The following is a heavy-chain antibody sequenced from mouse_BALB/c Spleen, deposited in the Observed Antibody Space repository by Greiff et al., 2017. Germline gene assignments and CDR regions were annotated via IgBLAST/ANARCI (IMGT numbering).Heavy chain of an antibody. Sequence: EVMLVESGGGLVQPGGSRKLSCAASGLTFSSFGMHWVRQAPEKGLEWVAYISSGSSTIYYADTVKGRFTISRDNPKNTLFLQMTSLRSEDTAMYYCARSNYDYDGGFAYWGQGTLVTVSA. CDR3: ARSNYDYDGGFAY. CDR1: GLTFSSFG. D-gene: IGHD2-4*01. CDR2: ISSGSSTI. V-gene: IGHV5-17*02. J-gene: IGHJ3*01.